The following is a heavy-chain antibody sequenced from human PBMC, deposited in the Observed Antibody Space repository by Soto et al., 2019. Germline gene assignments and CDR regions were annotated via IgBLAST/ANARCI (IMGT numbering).Heavy chain of an antibody. CDR1: GFTFSEYA. Sequence: GGSLRLSCAASGFTFSEYAMTWVRQAPGEGLEWVSVIGGAGSNIYYADSVEGRFTVSRDDSKNTLYLRMDSLRVEDTAVYYCAREVCSLDTAMALYYLDYWRQGTLVNGSS. J-gene: IGHJ4*02. D-gene: IGHD5-18*01. CDR3: AREVCSLDTAMALYYLDY. V-gene: IGHV3-23*01. CDR2: IGGAGSNI.